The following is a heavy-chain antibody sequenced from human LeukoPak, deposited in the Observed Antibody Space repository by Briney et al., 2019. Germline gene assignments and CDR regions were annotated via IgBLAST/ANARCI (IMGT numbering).Heavy chain of an antibody. V-gene: IGHV3-30*02. J-gene: IGHJ4*02. CDR1: GFTFSSYG. Sequence: GGSLRLSCAASGFTFSSYGMHWVRQAPGKGLEGVAFIRYDGSNKYYAASVKGRFTISRDNSKNTLYLQMNSLRAEDTAVYYCAKEEGLFDYWGQGTLVTVSS. CDR3: AKEEGLFDY. CDR2: IRYDGSNK.